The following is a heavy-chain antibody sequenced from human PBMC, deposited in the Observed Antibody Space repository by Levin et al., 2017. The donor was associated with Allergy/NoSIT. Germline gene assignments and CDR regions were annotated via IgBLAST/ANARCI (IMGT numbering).Heavy chain of an antibody. CDR3: ARDLTGSIVVVVAATSAFDI. CDR1: GFTFSSYA. D-gene: IGHD2-15*01. CDR2: ISYDGSNK. J-gene: IGHJ3*02. Sequence: GGSLRLSCAASGFTFSSYAMHWVRQAPGKGLEWVAVISYDGSNKYYADSVKGRFTISRDNSKNTLYLQMNSLRAEDTAVYYCARDLTGSIVVVVAATSAFDIWGQGTMVTVSS. V-gene: IGHV3-30-3*01.